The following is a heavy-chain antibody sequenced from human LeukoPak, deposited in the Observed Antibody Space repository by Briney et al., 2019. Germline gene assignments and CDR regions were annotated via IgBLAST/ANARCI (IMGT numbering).Heavy chain of an antibody. D-gene: IGHD3-10*01. Sequence: AGRSLRLSCVASGFTFSSYGMHWVRQAPGKGLEWVAVISNDGSNKYYADSVKGRFTISRDNSKNTLYLQINSLRAEDTAVYYCAKGRGAFDIWGQGTMVSVSS. CDR1: GFTFSSYG. CDR2: ISNDGSNK. J-gene: IGHJ3*02. V-gene: IGHV3-30*18. CDR3: AKGRGAFDI.